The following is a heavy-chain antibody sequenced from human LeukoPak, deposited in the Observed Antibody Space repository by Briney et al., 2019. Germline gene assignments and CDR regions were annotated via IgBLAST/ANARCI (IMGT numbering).Heavy chain of an antibody. Sequence: PSETLSLPCTVSGGSISSHYWSWIRQPPGKGLEWIGYIYYSGSTNYNPSLKSRVTISVDTSKNQFSLKLSSVTAADTAVYYCARDDTGTTGSWFDPWGQGTLVTVSS. D-gene: IGHD1-1*01. J-gene: IGHJ5*02. V-gene: IGHV4-59*11. CDR2: IYYSGST. CDR3: ARDDTGTTGSWFDP. CDR1: GGSISSHY.